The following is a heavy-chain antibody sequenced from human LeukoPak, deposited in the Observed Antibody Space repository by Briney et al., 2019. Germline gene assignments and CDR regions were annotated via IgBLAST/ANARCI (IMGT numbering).Heavy chain of an antibody. J-gene: IGHJ5*02. V-gene: IGHV3-7*01. D-gene: IGHD3-10*01. CDR3: ARDPSLSGVHLDR. CDR2: INKDGSGK. CDR1: AFTFSNYW. Sequence: GGSLRLSCAASAFTFSNYWMKWVPQAPGKGLKWVANINKDGSGKYYVDSVKGRFTISRDNAKNSLYLQMKSLRTEETAVYYCARDPSLSGVHLDRWDEGTLVTVYS.